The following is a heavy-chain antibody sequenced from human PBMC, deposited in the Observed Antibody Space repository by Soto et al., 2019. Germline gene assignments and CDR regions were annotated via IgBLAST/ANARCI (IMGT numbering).Heavy chain of an antibody. J-gene: IGHJ4*02. V-gene: IGHV3-23*01. CDR1: GFTFSSYA. D-gene: IGHD4-17*01. Sequence: EVQLLESGGGLLQPGGSLRLSCAASGFTFSSYAMSWVRQAPGKGLEWVSAISGSGGSTYYADYVKGQFTISRDNSKNTLFXXXNSXXXXXXXXXXXXXXXSMTTVTTGVYYFDYWXQGXXVTVSX. CDR2: ISGSGGST. CDR3: XXXXSMTTVTTGVYYFDY.